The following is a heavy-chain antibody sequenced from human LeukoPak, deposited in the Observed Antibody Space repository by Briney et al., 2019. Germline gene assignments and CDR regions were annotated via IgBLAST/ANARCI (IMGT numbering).Heavy chain of an antibody. J-gene: IGHJ4*02. CDR2: ISWNSGSI. CDR3: AKGITFGGVIVPMAFDY. CDR1: GFTFDDYA. Sequence: PGRSLRLSCAASGFTFDDYAMHWVRRAPGKGLEWFSGISWNSGSIGYADSVKGRFTISRDNAKNSLYLQMNSLRAEDMALYYCAKGITFGGVIVPMAFDYWGQGTLVTVSS. D-gene: IGHD3-16*02. V-gene: IGHV3-9*03.